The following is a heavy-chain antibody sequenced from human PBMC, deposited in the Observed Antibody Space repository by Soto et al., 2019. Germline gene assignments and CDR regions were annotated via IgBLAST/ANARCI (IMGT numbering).Heavy chain of an antibody. CDR2: ISGSGGST. Sequence: PGGSLRLSCAASGFTFSSYAMSWVRQAPGKGLEWVSAISGSGGSTYYADSVKGRFTISRDNSKNTLYLQMNSLRAEGTAVYYCAKDRVVLGYYDFWSGYYYGMDVWGQGTTVTVSS. V-gene: IGHV3-23*01. J-gene: IGHJ6*02. D-gene: IGHD3-3*01. CDR1: GFTFSSYA. CDR3: AKDRVVLGYYDFWSGYYYGMDV.